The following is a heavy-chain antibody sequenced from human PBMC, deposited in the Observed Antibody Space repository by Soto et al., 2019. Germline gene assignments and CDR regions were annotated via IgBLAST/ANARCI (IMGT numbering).Heavy chain of an antibody. CDR1: GFTFSSYS. CDR3: ARGPGGVEMAR. CDR2: INHSGST. V-gene: IGHV4-34*01. Sequence: SCAASGFTFSSYSMNWIRQPPGKGLEWIGEINHSGSTNYNPSLKSRVTISVDTSKNQFSLKLSSVTAADTAVYYCARGPGGVEMARWGQGTLVTVS. D-gene: IGHD3-10*01. J-gene: IGHJ4*02.